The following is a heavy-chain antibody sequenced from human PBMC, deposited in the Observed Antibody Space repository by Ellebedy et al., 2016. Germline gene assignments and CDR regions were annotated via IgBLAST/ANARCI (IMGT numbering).Heavy chain of an antibody. D-gene: IGHD2-21*02. V-gene: IGHV3-7*01. CDR3: ARDLFLAYCGGDCGSGAFDI. CDR2: IKHDGSKK. Sequence: GESLKISXAASGFPFTSYWMSWVRQAPGKGLEWVANIKHDGSKKYYVDSVKGRFTISRDNAKNSLYLHMNSLRVEDTAVYYCARDLFLAYCGGDCGSGAFDIWGQGTMVTVSS. CDR1: GFPFTSYW. J-gene: IGHJ3*02.